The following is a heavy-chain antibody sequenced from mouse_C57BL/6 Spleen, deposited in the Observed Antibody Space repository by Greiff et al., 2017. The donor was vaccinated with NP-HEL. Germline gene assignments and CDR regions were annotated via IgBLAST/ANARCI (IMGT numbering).Heavy chain of an antibody. CDR1: GYTFTSCW. CDR3: ARDIYDYDEDYAMDY. V-gene: IGHV1-52*01. J-gene: IGHJ4*01. D-gene: IGHD2-4*01. CDR2: IDPSDSET. Sequence: QVQLQQPGAELVRPGSSVKLSCKASGYTFTSCWMHWVKQRPIQGLEWIGNIDPSDSETHYNQKFKDKATLTVDKSSSTAYMQLSSLTSEDSAVYYSARDIYDYDEDYAMDYWGQGTSVTVSS.